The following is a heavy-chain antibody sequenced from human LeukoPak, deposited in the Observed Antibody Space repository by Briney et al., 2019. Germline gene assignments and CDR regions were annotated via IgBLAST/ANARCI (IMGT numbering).Heavy chain of an antibody. Sequence: SETLSLTCSVSGVSVSQFFWSWIRQSPGLQLEWIGYISTSGSTNDNPSLNSRVSLSRDMAKNEVSLKLKSVSAADTGVYFCARHGSLSSSGYYVHSSMDVWGKGTTVTVSS. J-gene: IGHJ6*03. CDR3: ARHGSLSSSGYYVHSSMDV. D-gene: IGHD3-22*01. CDR1: GVSVSQFF. CDR2: ISTSGST. V-gene: IGHV4-4*09.